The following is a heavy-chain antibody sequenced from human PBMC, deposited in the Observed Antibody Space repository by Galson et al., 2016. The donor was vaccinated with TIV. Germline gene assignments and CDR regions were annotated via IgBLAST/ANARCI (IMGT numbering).Heavy chain of an antibody. D-gene: IGHD5-24*01. CDR3: ARGSPAGRLTATKLGDAFDI. V-gene: IGHV4-30-4*01. Sequence: CSVSGGSMSGGGYYWNWIRQPPGKGLECIGHIYYSGSTYYNPTLKRRVVISVDTSKNQFSLKVTSVTAADTAVYYCARGSPAGRLTATKLGDAFDIWGQGTKVAVSS. CDR1: GGSMSGGGYY. CDR2: IYYSGST. J-gene: IGHJ3*02.